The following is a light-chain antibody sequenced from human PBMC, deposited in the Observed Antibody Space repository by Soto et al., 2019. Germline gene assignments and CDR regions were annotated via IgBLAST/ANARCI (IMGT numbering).Light chain of an antibody. CDR1: SSDIGRFSY. J-gene: IGLJ1*01. CDR3: SSYSSSSTFSV. Sequence: SLLNQPASVSGSRGQSITISCTGTSSDIGRFSYVSWYQHHPGKDPKLMIYQVSNRTSRVSNRFSGSKSGNTASLTISGLQAEDEADYFCSSYSSSSTFSVFGAGTKVTVL. CDR2: QVS. V-gene: IGLV2-14*01.